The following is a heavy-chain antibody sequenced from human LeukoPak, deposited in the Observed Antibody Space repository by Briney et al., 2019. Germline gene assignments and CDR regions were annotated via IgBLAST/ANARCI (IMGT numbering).Heavy chain of an antibody. CDR3: ARDMGDYYFDY. D-gene: IGHD2-21*02. J-gene: IGHJ4*02. V-gene: IGHV4-4*07. CDR1: GGPISSYY. Sequence: SETLSLTCTVSGGPISSYYWSWIRQPAGKGLEWIGRIYSSGSPNYNPSLKSRVVVSLDTSKKQLSLRLSSVTAADTAVYYCARDMGDYYFDYWGQGTLVTVSS. CDR2: IYSSGSP.